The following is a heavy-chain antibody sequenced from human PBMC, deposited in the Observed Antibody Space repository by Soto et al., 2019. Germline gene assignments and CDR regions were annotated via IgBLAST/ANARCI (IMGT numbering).Heavy chain of an antibody. Sequence: SETRSLNCTVSGGSSSSGVYYWSWIRHHPGKALDWIGYIYYSGSTYDNPSLKIRLTISVDTSKNQFSLKLSSVTAAETAVYYCAREIYGDSLDYWGQGTLVTVSS. D-gene: IGHD4-17*01. J-gene: IGHJ4*02. CDR1: GGSSSSGVYY. CDR3: AREIYGDSLDY. CDR2: IYYSGST. V-gene: IGHV4-31*03.